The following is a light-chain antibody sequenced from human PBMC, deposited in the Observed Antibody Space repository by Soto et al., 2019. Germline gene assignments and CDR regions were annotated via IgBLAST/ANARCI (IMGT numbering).Light chain of an antibody. CDR2: EVN. J-gene: IGLJ2*01. V-gene: IGLV2-11*01. Sequence: QSALTQPRSVSGSPGQSVAISCTGTSRDIEAYDYVSWYQQHPGKAPKLIISEVNKRPSGVSYRFSGSKSGNTASLTISGLQSEDEADYYCAAWDDSLNGPVFGGGTKLTVL. CDR1: SRDIEAYDY. CDR3: AAWDDSLNGPV.